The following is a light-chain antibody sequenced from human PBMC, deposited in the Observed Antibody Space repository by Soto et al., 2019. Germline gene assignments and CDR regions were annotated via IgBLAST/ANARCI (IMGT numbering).Light chain of an antibody. CDR2: VAS. V-gene: IGKV1-27*01. CDR1: QGISNY. J-gene: IGKJ1*01. Sequence: DIQMTQSPSSLSASVGDRVTITCRASQGISNYLAWYQQQPVKVPKLLIYVASTLQSGVPSRFSGSGSGTDFTLTISSLQPEDVATYYCQKYNSAPWTFGLGTKVEIK. CDR3: QKYNSAPWT.